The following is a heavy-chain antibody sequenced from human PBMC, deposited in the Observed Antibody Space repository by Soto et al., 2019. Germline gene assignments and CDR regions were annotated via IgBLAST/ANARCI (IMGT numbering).Heavy chain of an antibody. CDR1: GFTFSSYA. J-gene: IGHJ4*02. V-gene: IGHV3-23*01. Sequence: GGSLRLSCAASGFTFSSYAMSWVRQAPGKGLEWVSAISGSGDSTYYADSVKGRFTISRDNSKNTLYLQMNSLRAEDTAVYYCAKDYYGDYEVYFDYWGQGTLVTVSS. D-gene: IGHD4-17*01. CDR3: AKDYYGDYEVYFDY. CDR2: ISGSGDST.